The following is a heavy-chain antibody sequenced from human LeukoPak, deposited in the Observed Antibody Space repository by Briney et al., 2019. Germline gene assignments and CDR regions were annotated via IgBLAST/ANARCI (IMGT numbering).Heavy chain of an antibody. CDR3: ASGNIVATIAYYYYGMDV. V-gene: IGHV1-69*01. Sequence: SVKVSSKASGGTFSSYAISWVRQAPGQGLEWMGGIIPIFGTVNYAQKFQGRVTITADESTSTAYMELSSLRSEDTAVYYCASGNIVATIAYYYYGMDVWGKGTTVTVSS. CDR2: IIPIFGTV. J-gene: IGHJ6*04. D-gene: IGHD5-12*01. CDR1: GGTFSSYA.